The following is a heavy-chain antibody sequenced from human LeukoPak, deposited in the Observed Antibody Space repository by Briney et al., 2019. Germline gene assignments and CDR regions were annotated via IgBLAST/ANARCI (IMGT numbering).Heavy chain of an antibody. V-gene: IGHV1-18*01. CDR2: ISTYNGDT. Sequence: ASVKVSCKTSGYTFTNYGISRMRQAPGQGLEWLGWISTYNGDTNYAQNFKGRVTMTTDASTSTVYMELRSLRSDDTAVYYCTRDPSNSSGWYLYFFYWGQGALVTVSS. D-gene: IGHD6-19*01. CDR3: TRDPSNSSGWYLYFFY. CDR1: GYTFTNYG. J-gene: IGHJ4*02.